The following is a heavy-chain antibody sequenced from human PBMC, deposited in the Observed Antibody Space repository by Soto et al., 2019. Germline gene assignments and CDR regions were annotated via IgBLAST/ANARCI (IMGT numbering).Heavy chain of an antibody. D-gene: IGHD3-3*01. CDR2: ISSISSTI. V-gene: IGHV3-48*02. CDR3: ARNYDFWSGSLGYFDL. J-gene: IGHJ2*01. CDR1: GFTFSSYS. Sequence: EVQLVESGGGLVQPGGSLRLSCAASGFTFSSYSMNWVRQAPGKGLEWVSYISSISSTIYYADSVKGRFTISRDNAKNSLYLQMNSLRDEDTAVYYCARNYDFWSGSLGYFDLWGRGTLVTVSS.